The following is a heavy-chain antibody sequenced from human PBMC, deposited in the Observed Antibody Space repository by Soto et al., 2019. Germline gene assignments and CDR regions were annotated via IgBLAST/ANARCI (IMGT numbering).Heavy chain of an antibody. CDR1: GGTFSSYA. Sequence: ASVKVSCKASGGTFSSYAISWVRQAPGQGLEWMGGIIPIFGTANYAQKFQGRVTITADESTSTAYMELSSLRSEDTAVYYCAREGENPLYYYYYGMDVWGQGTTVTVS. V-gene: IGHV1-69*13. D-gene: IGHD2-21*01. CDR2: IIPIFGTA. CDR3: AREGENPLYYYYYGMDV. J-gene: IGHJ6*02.